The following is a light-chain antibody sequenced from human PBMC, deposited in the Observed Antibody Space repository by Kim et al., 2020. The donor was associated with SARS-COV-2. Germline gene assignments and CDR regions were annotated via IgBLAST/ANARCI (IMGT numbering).Light chain of an antibody. J-gene: IGLJ1*01. CDR2: DVN. Sequence: TGCGTGSSGGGGGGGVGWWGRGRAGGGPKLIIYDVNKRPSGVPNRFSGSKSGNTASLTVSGLRAEDEADYYCSSYAGTNNFYVFGTGTKVTVL. V-gene: IGLV2-8*01. CDR1: SGGGGGGGV. CDR3: SSYAGTNNFYV.